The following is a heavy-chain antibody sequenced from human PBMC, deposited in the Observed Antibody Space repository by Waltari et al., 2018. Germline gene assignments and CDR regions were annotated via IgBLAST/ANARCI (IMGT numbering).Heavy chain of an antibody. V-gene: IGHV4-59*01. CDR1: GGSISSYS. CDR2: IYYSGST. J-gene: IGHJ5*02. Sequence: QVQLQESGPGLVKPSETLSLTCTVSGGSISSYSWSWIRQPPGKGLAWIGYIYYSGSTNYNPSLKSRVTISVDTSKNQFSLKLSSVTAADTAVYYCARVRVHYDFWSGYVGTFWFDPWGQGTLVTVSS. CDR3: ARVRVHYDFWSGYVGTFWFDP. D-gene: IGHD3-3*01.